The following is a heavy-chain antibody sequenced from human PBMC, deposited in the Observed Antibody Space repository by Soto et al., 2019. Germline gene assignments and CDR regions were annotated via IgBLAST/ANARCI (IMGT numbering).Heavy chain of an antibody. J-gene: IGHJ4*02. D-gene: IGHD2-8*02. CDR2: ISSSSSYT. Sequence: GGSLRLSCAASGFTFSDYYMSWIRQAPGKGLEWVSYISSSSSYTNYADSVKGRFTISRDNAKNSLYLQMNSLRAEDTAVYYCARVYTGRFGLYFDYWGQGTLVTVSS. V-gene: IGHV3-11*06. CDR3: ARVYTGRFGLYFDY. CDR1: GFTFSDYY.